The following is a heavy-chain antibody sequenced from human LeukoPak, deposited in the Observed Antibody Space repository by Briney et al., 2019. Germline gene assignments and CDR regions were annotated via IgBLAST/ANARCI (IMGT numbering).Heavy chain of an antibody. D-gene: IGHD3-16*02. Sequence: GGSLRLSCVASGFIFSNYGMSWVRQVPGKGLEWVSVIYSGGSTYYAGSVKGRFTISRDNSKNTLYLQMNSLRAEDTAVYYCARDLTELGELSIWGQGTLVTVSS. CDR1: GFIFSNYG. CDR3: ARDLTELGELSI. V-gene: IGHV3-66*01. CDR2: IYSGGST. J-gene: IGHJ4*02.